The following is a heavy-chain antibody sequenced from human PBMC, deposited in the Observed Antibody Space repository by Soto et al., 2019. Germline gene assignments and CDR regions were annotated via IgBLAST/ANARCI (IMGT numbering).Heavy chain of an antibody. D-gene: IGHD1-1*01. J-gene: IGHJ4*02. CDR1: GYTFTSYG. Sequence: ASVKASSKAPGYTFTSYGISCLRQSPGQAHEWMGWISAYNGNTNYAQKLQGRVTMTTDPPTSTAYMELRSLRSDETAVYYCAGDRGWTDLDNYWGQGTLVTISS. CDR3: AGDRGWTDLDNY. CDR2: ISAYNGNT. V-gene: IGHV1-18*01.